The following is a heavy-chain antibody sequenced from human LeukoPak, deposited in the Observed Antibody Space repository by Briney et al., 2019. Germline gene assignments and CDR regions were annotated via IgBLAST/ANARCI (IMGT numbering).Heavy chain of an antibody. CDR3: ARGTVTMVDY. Sequence: GGSLRLSCAASGSTVSSNYMSWVRQAPGRGLEWVSVIYSGGSTYYADSVKGRFTISRDNSKNTLFLQMNSLRAGDTAVYYCARGTVTMVDYWGQGTLVTVSS. V-gene: IGHV3-66*01. J-gene: IGHJ4*02. CDR1: GSTVSSNY. CDR2: IYSGGST. D-gene: IGHD3-10*01.